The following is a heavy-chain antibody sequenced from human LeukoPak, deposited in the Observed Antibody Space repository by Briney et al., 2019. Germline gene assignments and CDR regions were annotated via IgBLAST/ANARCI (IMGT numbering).Heavy chain of an antibody. D-gene: IGHD1-14*01. CDR2: IIPIFGTA. Sequence: GASVKVSCKASGGTFSSYAISWVRQAPGQGLEWMGGIIPIFGTANYAQKFQGRVTITADESTSTAYMELRSLRSDDTAVYYCARVRSRGTADYFDYWGQGTLVTVSS. V-gene: IGHV1-69*01. CDR3: ARVRSRGTADYFDY. CDR1: GGTFSSYA. J-gene: IGHJ4*02.